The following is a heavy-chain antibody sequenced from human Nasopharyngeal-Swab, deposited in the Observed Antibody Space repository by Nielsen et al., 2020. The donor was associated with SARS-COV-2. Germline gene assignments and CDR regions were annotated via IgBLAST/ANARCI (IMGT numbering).Heavy chain of an antibody. D-gene: IGHD1-26*01. V-gene: IGHV3-74*03. CDR1: GFTFSNYW. Sequence: GGSLRLSCATSGFTFSNYWMHWVRQAPGKGLEWVARIDMRGRTTTHADSVKGRFTISRDNAKNTLSLQMNSLTPADTAVYFCVRGPVEGATGYFQFWGQGTRVTVSS. CDR3: VRGPVEGATGYFQF. CDR2: IDMRGRTT. J-gene: IGHJ1*01.